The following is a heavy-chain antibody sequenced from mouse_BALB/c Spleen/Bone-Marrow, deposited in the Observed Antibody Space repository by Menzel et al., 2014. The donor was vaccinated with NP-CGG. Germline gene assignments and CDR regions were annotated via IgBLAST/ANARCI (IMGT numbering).Heavy chain of an antibody. J-gene: IGHJ3*01. CDR2: ILPGSGST. Sequence: QVQLQQSGAELMKPGASVKTSCKATGYTFSSYWIEWVKQRPGHGLEWIGEILPGSGSTNYNEKFKGKATFTADTSSNTAYMHLSSLPSEDSAFYYCARNGNSPAWFAYWGQGTLVTVSA. D-gene: IGHD2-1*01. CDR3: ARNGNSPAWFAY. CDR1: GYTFSSYW. V-gene: IGHV1-9*01.